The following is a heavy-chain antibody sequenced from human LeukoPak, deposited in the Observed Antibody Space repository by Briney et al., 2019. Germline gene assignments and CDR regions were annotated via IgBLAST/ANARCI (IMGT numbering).Heavy chain of an antibody. CDR3: ARVIAAAGSSFDY. V-gene: IGHV4-59*01. Sequence: SETLSLTCTASGGSISSYYWSWIRQPPGKGLEWIGYIYYSGSTNYNPSLKRRVTISVDTSKNQFSLKLSSVTAADTAVYYCARVIAAAGSSFDYWGQGTLVIVSS. D-gene: IGHD6-13*01. CDR1: GGSISSYY. J-gene: IGHJ4*02. CDR2: IYYSGST.